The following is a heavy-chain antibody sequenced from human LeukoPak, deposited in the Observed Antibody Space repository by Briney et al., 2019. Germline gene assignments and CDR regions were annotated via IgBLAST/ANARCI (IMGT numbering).Heavy chain of an antibody. J-gene: IGHJ6*04. D-gene: IGHD2-2*01. CDR1: GGSISSGDYY. CDR3: AREPLVVVPAAAVYYYGMDV. V-gene: IGHV4-30-4*01. Sequence: PSETLSLTCTVSGGSISSGDYYWSWIRQPPGKGLEWIGYIYYSGSTYYNPSLKSRVTISADTSKNQFSLKLSSVTAADTAVYYCAREPLVVVPAAAVYYYGMDVWGKGTTVTVSS. CDR2: IYYSGST.